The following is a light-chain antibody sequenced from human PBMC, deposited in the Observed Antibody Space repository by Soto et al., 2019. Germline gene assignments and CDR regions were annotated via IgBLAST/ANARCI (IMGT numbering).Light chain of an antibody. V-gene: IGLV1-51*02. CDR1: NSNIGNSY. J-gene: IGLJ1*01. Sequence: QSVLTQPPSVSAAPGQKVTISCSGSNSNIGNSYVYWYQQFPGAAPKLLMYENAKRASGIPDRFSGSKSGAAATLAITGIQTGDEADYYFGTSDSGLSGFVFGTGTKVTVL. CDR3: GTSDSGLSGFV. CDR2: ENA.